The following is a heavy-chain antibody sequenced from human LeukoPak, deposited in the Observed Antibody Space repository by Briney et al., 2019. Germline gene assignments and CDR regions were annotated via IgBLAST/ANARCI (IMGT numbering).Heavy chain of an antibody. CDR1: GGSISSGSYY. V-gene: IGHV4-61*02. CDR3: AREYRPVFNYYYYYMDV. D-gene: IGHD3-16*02. CDR2: IYTSGST. J-gene: IGHJ6*03. Sequence: SETPSLTCTVSGGSISSGSYYWSWIRQPAGKGLEWIGRIYTSGSTNYNPSLKSRVTISVDTSKNQFSLKLSSVTAADTAVYYCAREYRPVFNYYYYYMDVWGKGTTVTISS.